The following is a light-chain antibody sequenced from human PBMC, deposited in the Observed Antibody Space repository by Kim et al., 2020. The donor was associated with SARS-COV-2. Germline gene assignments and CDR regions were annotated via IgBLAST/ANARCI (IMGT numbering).Light chain of an antibody. CDR1: QDINMY. Sequence: ASVEDRVTITCRESQDINMYLIWVQQKPGKAPKSLIYAASSLQGGVPSKFSGSGSGTDFSLTISNLQPEDCATYYCQQYKSYPLTFGGGTKVDIK. J-gene: IGKJ4*01. CDR2: AAS. CDR3: QQYKSYPLT. V-gene: IGKV1-16*02.